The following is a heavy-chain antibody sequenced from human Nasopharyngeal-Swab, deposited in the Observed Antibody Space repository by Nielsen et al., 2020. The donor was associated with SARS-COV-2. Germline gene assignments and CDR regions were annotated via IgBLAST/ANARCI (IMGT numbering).Heavy chain of an antibody. CDR2: SSAYNGNT. CDR1: GYTFTSYG. V-gene: IGHV1-18*01. D-gene: IGHD3-16*02. Sequence: ASVKVSCKASGYTFTSYGISWVRQAPGQGLEWMGWSSAYNGNTNYAQKLQGRVTMTTDTSTSTAYMELRSLRSDDTAVYYCARDGTTNLYDYVWGSYRPKTNWFDPWGQGTLVTVSS. CDR3: ARDGTTNLYDYVWGSYRPKTNWFDP. J-gene: IGHJ5*02.